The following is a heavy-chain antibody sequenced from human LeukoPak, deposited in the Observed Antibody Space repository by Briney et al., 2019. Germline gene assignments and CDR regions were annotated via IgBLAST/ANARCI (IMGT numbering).Heavy chain of an antibody. CDR3: ARDRLWFGELFDDYFDY. V-gene: IGHV4-31*03. D-gene: IGHD3-10*01. J-gene: IGHJ4*02. Sequence: SETLSLTCTVSGGSISSGGYYWSWIRQHPGKGLEWIGYIYYSGSTNYNPSLKSRVTISVDTSKNQFSLKLSSVTAADTAVYYCARDRLWFGELFDDYFDYWGQGTLVTVSS. CDR1: GGSISSGGYY. CDR2: IYYSGST.